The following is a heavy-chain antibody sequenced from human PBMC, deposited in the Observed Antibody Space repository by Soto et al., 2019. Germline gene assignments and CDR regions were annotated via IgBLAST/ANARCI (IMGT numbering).Heavy chain of an antibody. D-gene: IGHD6-13*01. Sequence: ASVKVSCKASGYTFTSYGISWVRQAPGQGLEWMGWISAYNGNTNYAQKLQGRVTMTTDTSTSTAYMELRSLRSDDTAVYYCARVPGIAAAGDYYYGMDVWGQGTTVIVSS. V-gene: IGHV1-18*04. J-gene: IGHJ6*02. CDR2: ISAYNGNT. CDR1: GYTFTSYG. CDR3: ARVPGIAAAGDYYYGMDV.